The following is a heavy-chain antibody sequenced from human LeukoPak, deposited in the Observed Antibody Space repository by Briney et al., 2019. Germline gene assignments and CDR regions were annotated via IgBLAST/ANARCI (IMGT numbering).Heavy chain of an antibody. CDR2: ILVSNSP. CDR1: GFTFTNYA. J-gene: IGHJ6*03. D-gene: IGHD5-18*01. V-gene: IGHV3-23*01. CDR3: ARVKEGYSMVSHYYYYYMDV. Sequence: GGSLRLSCAASGFTFTNYAMIWVRLAPGRGLEWVSAILVSNSPYYGDSVKGRFTISRDNSENMLYLQMNSLRAEDTAVYYCARVKEGYSMVSHYYYYYMDVWGKGTTVTVSS.